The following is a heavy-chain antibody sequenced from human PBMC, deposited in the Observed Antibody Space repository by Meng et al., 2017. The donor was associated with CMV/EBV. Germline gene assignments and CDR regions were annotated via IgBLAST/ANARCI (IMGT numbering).Heavy chain of an antibody. CDR2: IYYSGST. D-gene: IGHD6-13*01. J-gene: IGHJ4*02. CDR3: ARDLSSSWYGIDY. Sequence: SETLSLTCTVSGGSISRYYWSWIRQPPGKGLEWIGYIYYSGSTNYNPSLKSRVTISVDTSKNQFSLKLSSVTAADTAVYYCARDLSSSWYGIDYWGQGTLVTVSS. CDR1: GGSISRYY. V-gene: IGHV4-59*01.